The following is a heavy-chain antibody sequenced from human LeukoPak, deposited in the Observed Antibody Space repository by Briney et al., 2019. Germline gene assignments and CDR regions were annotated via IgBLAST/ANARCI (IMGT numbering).Heavy chain of an antibody. V-gene: IGHV3-30*18. Sequence: TGRSLRLSCAASGFTFSSYAMHWVRQAPGKGLEWVTIISYDASNKYYADSVKGRFTISRDNSKNTLYLQLDSLRPEDTAVYYCAKSRLVAVVAAYMDVWGKGTTVTASS. J-gene: IGHJ6*04. D-gene: IGHD2-15*01. CDR1: GFTFSSYA. CDR3: AKSRLVAVVAAYMDV. CDR2: ISYDASNK.